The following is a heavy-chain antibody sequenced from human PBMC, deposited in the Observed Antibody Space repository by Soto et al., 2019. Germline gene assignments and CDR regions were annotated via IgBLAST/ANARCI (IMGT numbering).Heavy chain of an antibody. CDR1: GGTFSSYA. V-gene: IGHV1-69*01. CDR3: AGLPEWSYSLSPLVISSYAYS. D-gene: IGHD3-9*01. Sequence: QVQLVQSGAEVKKPGSSVKVSCTASGGTFSSYAFSWVRQAPGQGVEWMGGIIPVFGATNYAQTFQGRVTITADAATSTAYTELSSLSSEDTAVYYCAGLPEWSYSLSPLVISSYAYSWRQGTLAT. J-gene: IGHJ4*02. CDR2: IIPVFGAT.